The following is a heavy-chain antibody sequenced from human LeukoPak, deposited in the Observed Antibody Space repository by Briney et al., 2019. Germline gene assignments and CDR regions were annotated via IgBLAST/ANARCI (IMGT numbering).Heavy chain of an antibody. V-gene: IGHV4-30-4*01. CDR3: ASVPGSPGRGHWFDP. J-gene: IGHJ5*02. CDR1: GGSISSGDYY. CDR2: IYYSGST. Sequence: PSQTLSLTCTVSGGSISSGDYYWSWIRQPPGKGLEWIGYIYYSGSTYYNPSLKSRVTISVDTSKNQFSLKLSSVTAADTAVYYCASVPGSPGRGHWFDPWGQGTLVTVSS. D-gene: IGHD1-26*01.